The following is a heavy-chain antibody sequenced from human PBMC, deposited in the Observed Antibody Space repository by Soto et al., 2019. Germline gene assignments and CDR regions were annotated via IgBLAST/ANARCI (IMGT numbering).Heavy chain of an antibody. Sequence: SETLSLTSTVSGGSIRSSSYYWGWIRKPPGKGLEWIGSIYYSGSTYYNPSLKSRVTISVDTSKNQFSLKLSSVTAADTAVYYCARRYDSSGYYYGLYYFDYWGQGTLVTVSS. CDR1: GGSIRSSSYY. J-gene: IGHJ4*02. CDR2: IYYSGST. V-gene: IGHV4-39*01. CDR3: ARRYDSSGYYYGLYYFDY. D-gene: IGHD3-22*01.